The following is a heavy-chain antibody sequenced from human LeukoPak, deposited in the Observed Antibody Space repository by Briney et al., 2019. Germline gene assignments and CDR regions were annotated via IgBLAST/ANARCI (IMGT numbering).Heavy chain of an antibody. Sequence: SETLSLTCAVSGYSISSGYYWGWIRQPPGKGLEWIGSIYHSGSTYYNPTLKSRVTISVDTSKGQFSLQLSSVTAADTAVYYCARDSSGYYYGYWYFDLWGRGTLVTVSS. CDR2: IYHSGST. CDR3: ARDSSGYYYGYWYFDL. CDR1: GYSISSGYY. D-gene: IGHD3-22*01. V-gene: IGHV4-38-2*01. J-gene: IGHJ2*01.